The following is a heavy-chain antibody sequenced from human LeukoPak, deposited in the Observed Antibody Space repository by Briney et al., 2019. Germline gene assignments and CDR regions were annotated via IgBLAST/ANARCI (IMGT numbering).Heavy chain of an antibody. CDR3: ARNGQQLVPLYYFDY. D-gene: IGHD6-13*01. Sequence: SETLSLTCTVSGGSISSSSYYWGWIGQPPGKGLEWIVSIYYSGSTYYNPSLKSGATISVKTSKNKFSLKLRSVTAADTAVYYCARNGQQLVPLYYFDYWGQGTLVTVSS. J-gene: IGHJ4*02. V-gene: IGHV4-39*01. CDR2: IYYSGST. CDR1: GGSISSSSYY.